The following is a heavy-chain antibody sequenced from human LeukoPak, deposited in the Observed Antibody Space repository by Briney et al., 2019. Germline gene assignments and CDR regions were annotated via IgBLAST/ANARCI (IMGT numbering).Heavy chain of an antibody. CDR3: ATSGWNGGGGFDP. D-gene: IGHD3-16*01. V-gene: IGHV4-34*01. CDR1: GGSFSGYY. CDR2: ISHRGTT. J-gene: IGHJ5*02. Sequence: SETLSLTCDVSGGSFSGYYWSWIRQPPGKGLEWIGEISHRGTTNYNPSLKSRVSMSVGASSTQFSLIMTSVTAADTAVYYCATSGWNGGGGFDPWGPGTLVTVSS.